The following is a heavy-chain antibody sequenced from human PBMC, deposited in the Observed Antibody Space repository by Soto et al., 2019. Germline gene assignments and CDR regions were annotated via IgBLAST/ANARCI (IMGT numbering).Heavy chain of an antibody. Sequence: SVKVSCKASGGTFSSYAISWVRQAPGQGLEWMGGIIPIFGTANYAPKFQGRVTITADESTSTAYMELSSLRSEDTAVYYCARGTTYYYDSSGYYYFDYWGQGTLVTVSS. CDR1: GGTFSSYA. J-gene: IGHJ4*02. CDR2: IIPIFGTA. V-gene: IGHV1-69*13. CDR3: ARGTTYYYDSSGYYYFDY. D-gene: IGHD3-22*01.